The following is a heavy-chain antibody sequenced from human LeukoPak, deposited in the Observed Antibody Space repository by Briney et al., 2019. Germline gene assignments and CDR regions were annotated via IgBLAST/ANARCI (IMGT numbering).Heavy chain of an antibody. CDR3: AKGNYYDSSGYYYEDAFDI. D-gene: IGHD3-22*01. V-gene: IGHV3-23*01. J-gene: IGHJ3*02. CDR1: GFTFSSYA. CDR2: ISGSGGST. Sequence: PGGSLRLSCAASGFTFSSYAMSWVRQAPGKGLEWVSAISGSGGSTYYADSVKGRFTISRDNSKNTLYLQMNSLRAEDTAVYYCAKGNYYDSSGYYYEDAFDIWGRGTMVTVSS.